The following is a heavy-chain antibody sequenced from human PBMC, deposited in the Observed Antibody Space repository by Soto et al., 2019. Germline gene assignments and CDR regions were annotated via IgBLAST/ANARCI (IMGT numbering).Heavy chain of an antibody. V-gene: IGHV1-18*01. Sequence: QVQLVQSGAEVRKPGASVKVSCNASGYTFLNYGISWVRQAPGQGLEWMGWISPYNGNTNYGEKLQGRVTMTTDTSANTAYMELRSLRSDDTAVYYCAREGELGFGDYDQYGMDVWGQGTTITVSS. CDR1: GYTFLNYG. J-gene: IGHJ6*02. CDR3: AREGELGFGDYDQYGMDV. D-gene: IGHD3-3*01. CDR2: ISPYNGNT.